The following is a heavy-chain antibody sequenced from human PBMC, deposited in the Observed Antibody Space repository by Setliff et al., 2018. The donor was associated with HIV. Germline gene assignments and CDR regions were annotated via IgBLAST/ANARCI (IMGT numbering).Heavy chain of an antibody. V-gene: IGHV4-4*08. D-gene: IGHD1-26*01. CDR1: GYSISSHY. CDR2: IFSSGST. Sequence: PSETLSLTCTVSGYSISSHYWSWIRQPPGKELEWIGYIFSSGSTTYNPSLKSRVTISIDTSKNQFSLKVDSATATDTAVYYCARDHNSGTLHAFDLWGQGTKVTVSS. CDR3: ARDHNSGTLHAFDL. J-gene: IGHJ3*01.